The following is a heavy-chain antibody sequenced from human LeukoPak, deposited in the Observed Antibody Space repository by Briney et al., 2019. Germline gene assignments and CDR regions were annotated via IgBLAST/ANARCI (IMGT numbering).Heavy chain of an antibody. Sequence: GGSLRLSCAASGFTFSSYAMSWVRQPPGKGLEWVSAISGSGGSTYYADSVKGRFTISRDNSKNTLYLQMNRLRADDTAVYSCAKGGSLVVPAAMFTWGQGALVTVSS. CDR3: AKGGSLVVPAAMFT. J-gene: IGHJ5*02. D-gene: IGHD2-2*01. CDR1: GFTFSSYA. V-gene: IGHV3-23*01. CDR2: ISGSGGST.